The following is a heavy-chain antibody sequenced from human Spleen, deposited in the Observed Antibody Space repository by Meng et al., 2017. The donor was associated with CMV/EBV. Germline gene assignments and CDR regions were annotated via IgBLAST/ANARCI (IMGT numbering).Heavy chain of an antibody. J-gene: IGHJ4*02. Sequence: QVQLQQWGAGLLKPSQTLSLTCTVSGGSISSGGYYWSWIRQHPGKGLEWIGYIYYSGSTNYNPSLKSRVTISVDTSKNQFSLKLSSVTAADTAIYYCAREKCSSTTCYFDYWGQGTLVTVSS. CDR1: GGSISSGGYY. CDR3: AREKCSSTTCYFDY. V-gene: IGHV4-31*03. D-gene: IGHD2-2*01. CDR2: IYYSGST.